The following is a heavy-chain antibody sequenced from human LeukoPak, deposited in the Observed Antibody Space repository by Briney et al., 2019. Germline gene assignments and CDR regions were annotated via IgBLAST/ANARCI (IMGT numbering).Heavy chain of an antibody. CDR1: GFTVSSNY. CDR3: ARAPTVAGSYYYYYLDV. Sequence: GGSLRLSCAASGFTVSSNYMSWVRQAPGKGLEWVSVIYSGGSKYYADSVKGRFTISRDNSKNTLYLQMNSLRGEDTAVYYCARAPTVAGSYYYYYLDVWGKGTTVTVSS. CDR2: IYSGGSK. V-gene: IGHV3-53*01. D-gene: IGHD4-11*01. J-gene: IGHJ6*03.